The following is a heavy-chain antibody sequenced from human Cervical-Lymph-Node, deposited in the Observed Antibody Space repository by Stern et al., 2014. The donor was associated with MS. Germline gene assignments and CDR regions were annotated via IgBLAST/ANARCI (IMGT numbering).Heavy chain of an antibody. D-gene: IGHD1-26*01. J-gene: IGHJ6*02. CDR3: AREELKGGLVRGMDF. V-gene: IGHV1-69*01. Sequence: QVQLVQSGAGVDKPGWSLKVSCKASGVTFSSYAISWVRQAPGQGLEWVGGIITIFGTTNYAHKFQGRVTITADESQSTAYLQLSSLRSKDTAVYYCAREELKGGLVRGMDFWGQGTTVTVSS. CDR1: GVTFSSYA. CDR2: IITIFGTT.